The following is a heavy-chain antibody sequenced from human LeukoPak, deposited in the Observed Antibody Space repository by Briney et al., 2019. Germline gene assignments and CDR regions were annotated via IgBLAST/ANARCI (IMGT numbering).Heavy chain of an antibody. J-gene: IGHJ4*02. CDR1: RYTFNGYY. CDR3: ARDAGIAVAGTFGI. Sequence: ASVKVSCKASRYTFNGYYMHWVRQAPGQGLEWMGWINPNSGGTNYAQKFQGRVTMTRDTSISTAYMELSRLRSDDTAAYYCARDAGIAVAGTFGIWGQGTLVTVSS. D-gene: IGHD6-19*01. V-gene: IGHV1-2*02. CDR2: INPNSGGT.